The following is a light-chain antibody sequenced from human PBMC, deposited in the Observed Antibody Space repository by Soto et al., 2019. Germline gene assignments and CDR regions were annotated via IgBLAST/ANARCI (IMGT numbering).Light chain of an antibody. V-gene: IGLV2-14*01. J-gene: IGLJ1*01. CDR3: ASYTTASTYV. Sequence: QPGLAQPASVNESRGRSITISCNETSSDVGGYNYVSWYQQHPGQAPRLMVYDVTNRASGVSDRFSVSKSGNTVSLTISGLQAEDEADYYCASYTTASTYVFGTGTKVTVL. CDR2: DVT. CDR1: SSDVGGYNY.